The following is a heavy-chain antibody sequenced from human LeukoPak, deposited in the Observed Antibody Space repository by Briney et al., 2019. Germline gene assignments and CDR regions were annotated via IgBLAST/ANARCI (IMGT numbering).Heavy chain of an antibody. J-gene: IGHJ4*02. CDR2: IKSKTDGETT. V-gene: IGHV3-15*01. CDR3: TTDLGTYYHGSQRLIPIDY. CDR1: GFTFTNAW. Sequence: PGGSLRLSCVASGFTFTNAWMSWVRQAPGKGLEWIGRIKSKTDGETTNYAEPVRGRFTISRDDSKSAVYLQMNSLKIEDTAVYYCTTDLGTYYHGSQRLIPIDYWGQGTLVTVSS. D-gene: IGHD3-10*01.